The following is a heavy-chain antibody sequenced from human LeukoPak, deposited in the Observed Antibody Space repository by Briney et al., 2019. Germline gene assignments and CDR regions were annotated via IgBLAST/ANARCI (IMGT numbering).Heavy chain of an antibody. V-gene: IGHV1-2*02. CDR3: ASVDYDSSWGAFDI. D-gene: IGHD3-22*01. Sequence: ASVKVSCKASGYTFTGYYMHWVRQAPGQGLEWMGWINPNSGGTNYAQKFQGRVTMTRDTSISTAYMELSRLRSDDTAVYYCASVDYDSSWGAFDIWGQGTMVTVSS. J-gene: IGHJ3*02. CDR2: INPNSGGT. CDR1: GYTFTGYY.